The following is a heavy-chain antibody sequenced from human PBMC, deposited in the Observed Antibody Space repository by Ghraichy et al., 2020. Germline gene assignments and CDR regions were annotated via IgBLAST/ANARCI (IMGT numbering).Heavy chain of an antibody. CDR1: GGSFSGYY. CDR2: INHSGST. D-gene: IGHD3-10*01. Sequence: SETLSLTCAVYGGSFSGYYWSWIRQPPGKGLEWIGEINHSGSTNYNPSLKSRVTISVDTSKNQFSLKLSSVTAADTAVYYCARAGVLWSGGAFDIWGQGTMVTVSS. V-gene: IGHV4-34*01. CDR3: ARAGVLWSGGAFDI. J-gene: IGHJ3*02.